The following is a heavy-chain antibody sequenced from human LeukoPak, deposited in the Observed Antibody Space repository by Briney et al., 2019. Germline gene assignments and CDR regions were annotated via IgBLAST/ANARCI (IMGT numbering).Heavy chain of an antibody. CDR3: ARGRSYGGPDY. V-gene: IGHV4-34*01. J-gene: IGHJ4*02. Sequence: SETLSLTCAVYGGSFSGYYWSWIRQPPGKGLEWIGEINHSGSTNYNPSLKSRVTISVDTSKNQFSLKLSSVTAADTAVYYCARGRSYGGPDYWGQGTLVTVSS. CDR2: INHSGST. CDR1: GGSFSGYY. D-gene: IGHD4-23*01.